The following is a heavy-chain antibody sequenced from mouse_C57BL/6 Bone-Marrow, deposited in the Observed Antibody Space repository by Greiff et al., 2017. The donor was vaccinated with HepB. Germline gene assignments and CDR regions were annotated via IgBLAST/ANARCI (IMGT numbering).Heavy chain of an antibody. D-gene: IGHD1-1*01. V-gene: IGHV5-4*01. J-gene: IGHJ4*01. CDR2: ISDGGSYT. CDR1: GFTFSSYA. CDR3: ARDPGSREGAMDY. Sequence: EVQGVESGGGLVKPGGSLKLSCAASGFTFSSYAMSWVRQTPEKRLEWVATISDGGSYTYYPDNVKGRFTISRDNAKNNLYLQMSHLKSEDTAMYYCARDPGSREGAMDYWGQGTSVTVSS.